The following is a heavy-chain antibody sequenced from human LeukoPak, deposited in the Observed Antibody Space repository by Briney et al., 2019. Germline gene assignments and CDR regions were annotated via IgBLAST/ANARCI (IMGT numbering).Heavy chain of an antibody. Sequence: PPETLSLICTVSGGSISSSSYYWGWIRQPPGKGLEWIGSIYYSGSTYYNPSLKSRVTISVDTSKNQFSLKLSSVTAADTAVYYCARDHFLAVPAAMYFDYWGQGTLVTVSS. V-gene: IGHV4-39*07. CDR1: GGSISSSSYY. D-gene: IGHD2-2*01. J-gene: IGHJ4*02. CDR2: IYYSGST. CDR3: ARDHFLAVPAAMYFDY.